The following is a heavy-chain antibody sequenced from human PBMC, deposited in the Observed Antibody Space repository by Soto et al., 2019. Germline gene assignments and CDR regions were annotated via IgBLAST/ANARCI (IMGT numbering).Heavy chain of an antibody. D-gene: IGHD6-19*01. CDR3: ARLTSSGWDFDY. CDR1: GYRFTSYW. V-gene: IGHV5-10-1*01. Sequence: GESLKISCQGSGYRFTSYWISWVRQVPGKGPEWMGRIDPSDSYTNYSPSFQGHVIMSADKSISTTYLQWISLKASDTAMYYCARLTSSGWDFDYWGQGTLVTVSS. J-gene: IGHJ4*02. CDR2: IDPSDSYT.